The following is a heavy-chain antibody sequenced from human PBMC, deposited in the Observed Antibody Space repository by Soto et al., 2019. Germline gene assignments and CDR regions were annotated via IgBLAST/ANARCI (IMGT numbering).Heavy chain of an antibody. Sequence: HPGGSLRLSCAASGFTFSSFGTHWVRQAPGKGLEWVALISDDGSKEYYTDSVKGRFTISRDNSKNTVYLQMNSLRSEDTAVYHCAKPSWGSGLFYDYWGQGTPVTVSS. D-gene: IGHD3-10*01. CDR3: AKPSWGSGLFYDY. CDR2: ISDDGSKE. J-gene: IGHJ4*02. CDR1: GFTFSSFG. V-gene: IGHV3-30*18.